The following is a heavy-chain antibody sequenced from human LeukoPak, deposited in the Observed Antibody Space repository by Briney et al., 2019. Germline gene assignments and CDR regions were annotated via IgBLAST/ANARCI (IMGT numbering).Heavy chain of an antibody. CDR1: GFTFSNYW. CDR3: ATYSSSNGREFQY. CDR2: IQQHGSET. J-gene: IGHJ1*01. V-gene: IGHV3-7*01. D-gene: IGHD2-2*01. Sequence: GGSLRLSCEGSGFTFSNYWMSWVRQAPGKGLEWVANIQQHGSETYYGYSVKGRFTISRDNAKNSLYLQMNSLRAEDTAVYYCATYSSSNGREFQYWGQGTLVTVSS.